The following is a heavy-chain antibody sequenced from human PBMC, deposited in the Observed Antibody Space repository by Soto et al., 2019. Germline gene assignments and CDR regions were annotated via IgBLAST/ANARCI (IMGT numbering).Heavy chain of an antibody. CDR3: ARGYYDSSGYLFDY. Sequence: SETLSLTCAVYGGSVSGYFWSWIRQPPGKGLEWIGEIDHSGTTSYSPSLDSRVTMSVDTSKNQFSLKLSSVTAADTAVYYCARGYYDSSGYLFDYWGQGTLVTVSS. CDR1: GGSVSGYF. V-gene: IGHV4-34*01. D-gene: IGHD3-22*01. J-gene: IGHJ4*02. CDR2: IDHSGTT.